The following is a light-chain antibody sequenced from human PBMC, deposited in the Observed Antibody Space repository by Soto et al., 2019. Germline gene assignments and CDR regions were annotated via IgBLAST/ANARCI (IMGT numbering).Light chain of an antibody. Sequence: EIVMTQSPATLSVSPGERATLSCRASQSVSSNLAWYQQKPGQAPRLLIYGASTRATGVPARFSGSRSGPQFTLTISSLQSEDLAVYYCQQYNNWPRTFGQGTKVEIK. CDR2: GAS. CDR1: QSVSSN. J-gene: IGKJ1*01. CDR3: QQYNNWPRT. V-gene: IGKV3-15*01.